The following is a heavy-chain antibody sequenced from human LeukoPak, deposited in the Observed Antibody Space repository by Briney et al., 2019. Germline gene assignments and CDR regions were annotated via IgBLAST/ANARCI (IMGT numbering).Heavy chain of an antibody. V-gene: IGHV3-53*01. D-gene: IGHD3-16*01. J-gene: IGHJ3*02. CDR1: GFTVSRSY. CDR3: ATSRGSQNAFDI. CDR2: IYGGGNT. Sequence: GGSLRLSCAASGFTVSRSYMSWVRQPPGKGLEWVSVIYGGGNTFYADSVKGRFIISRDNSKNTLDLQMNSLRFEDTAVYYCATSRGSQNAFDIWGQGTMVTVSS.